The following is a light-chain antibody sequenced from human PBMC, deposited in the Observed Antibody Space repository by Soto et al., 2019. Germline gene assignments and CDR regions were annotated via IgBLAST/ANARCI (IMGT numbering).Light chain of an antibody. CDR1: SSDVGKYNL. J-gene: IGLJ2*01. CDR2: EDI. CDR3: CSYAGFSTVI. V-gene: IGLV2-23*01. Sequence: QSVLTQPASVSGSRGKSITISCTGTSSDVGKYNLVSWYQQYPGKAPKLMIYEDIKRPSGVSHRFSGSKSGSTASLTISGLQAEDEADYYCCSYAGFSTVIFGGGTKVTVL.